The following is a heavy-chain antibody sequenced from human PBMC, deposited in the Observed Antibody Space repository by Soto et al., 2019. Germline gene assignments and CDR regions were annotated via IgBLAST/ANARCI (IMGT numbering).Heavy chain of an antibody. Sequence: PGGSLRLSCAASGFTFSMYWMHWVRQVPGKGPEWVSRINDDGSSTNYADSVKGRFTISRDNAKNTLYLQMNDLRAEDTAVYYCTRGQRSTSTGKGAFWGQGTLVTVSS. CDR3: TRGQRSTSTGKGAF. V-gene: IGHV3-74*01. CDR2: INDDGSST. J-gene: IGHJ4*02. D-gene: IGHD1-1*01. CDR1: GFTFSMYW.